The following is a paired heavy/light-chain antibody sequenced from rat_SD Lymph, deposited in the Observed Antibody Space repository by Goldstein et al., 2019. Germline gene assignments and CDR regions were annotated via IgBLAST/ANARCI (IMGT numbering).Light chain of an antibody. J-gene: IGKJ1*01. CDR2: KAS. V-gene: IGKV3S8*01. Sequence: DTVLTQSPALAVSPGERVTISCKASESVSTRMHWYQQKPGQQPKLLIYKASNLASGVPARFSGSGSGTDFTLTIDPVEADDTATYFCQQSWNGPPTFGGGTKLELK. CDR3: QQSWNGPPT. CDR1: ESVSTR.
Heavy chain of an antibody. Sequence: QVQLQQSGAELVKPGSSVKMSCKASGYTFTSYYIYWIKQRPGQGLEWIGRIGPGSGDTNYNEKFKGKATFTVDKSSSTAYMQLSSLTPEDTAVYYCARGTTRVYGDWFAYWGQGTLVTVSS. CDR2: IGPGSGDT. CDR1: GYTFTSYY. CDR3: ARGTTRVYGDWFAY. V-gene: IGHV1-32*01. D-gene: IGHD1-4*01. J-gene: IGHJ3*01.